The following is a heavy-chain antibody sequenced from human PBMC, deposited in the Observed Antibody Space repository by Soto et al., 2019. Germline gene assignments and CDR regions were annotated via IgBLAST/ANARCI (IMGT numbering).Heavy chain of an antibody. V-gene: IGHV1-69*01. D-gene: IGHD6-19*01. J-gene: IGHJ6*02. Sequence: QVQLVQSGAEVKKPGSSVKVSCKASGGTFSSYAISWVRQAPGQGLEWMGGIIPIFGTANYAQKFQGRVTITADESTSTAYMELSSLRSEDPAVYYCARDSSGQLTRYYYYYYGMDVWGQGTTVTVSS. CDR3: ARDSSGQLTRYYYYYYGMDV. CDR1: GGTFSSYA. CDR2: IIPIFGTA.